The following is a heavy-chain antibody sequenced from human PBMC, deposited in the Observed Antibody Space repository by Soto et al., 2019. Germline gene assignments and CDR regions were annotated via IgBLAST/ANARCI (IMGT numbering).Heavy chain of an antibody. Sequence: QLGGSLRLSCAASGFTFSSYAMSWVRQAPGKGLEWVSIISGSGGGTYYADSVKGRFTISRDNSKNTLYLQMNSLRAEDTAVYYCAKSFDYGDYERLFDYWGQGTLVTVSS. CDR2: ISGSGGGT. D-gene: IGHD4-17*01. J-gene: IGHJ4*02. CDR1: GFTFSSYA. CDR3: AKSFDYGDYERLFDY. V-gene: IGHV3-23*01.